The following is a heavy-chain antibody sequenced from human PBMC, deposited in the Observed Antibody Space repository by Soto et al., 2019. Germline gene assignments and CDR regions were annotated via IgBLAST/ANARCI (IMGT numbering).Heavy chain of an antibody. CDR1: GGSISSYY. CDR3: ARHSGYDFVWFDP. CDR2: IYYSGST. Sequence: PSETLSLTCTVSGGSISSYYWSWIRQPPGKGLEWIGYIYYSGSTNYNPSLKSRVTISVDTSKNQFSLKLSSVTAADTAVYYCARHSGYDFVWFDPWGQGTLVTVSS. D-gene: IGHD5-12*01. J-gene: IGHJ5*02. V-gene: IGHV4-59*01.